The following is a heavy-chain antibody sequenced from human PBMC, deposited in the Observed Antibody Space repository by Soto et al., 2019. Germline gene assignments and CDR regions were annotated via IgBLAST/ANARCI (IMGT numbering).Heavy chain of an antibody. J-gene: IGHJ4*02. D-gene: IGHD4-17*01. CDR1: GFTFSSYA. CDR2: ISGSGGST. Sequence: EVQLLESGGGLVQPGGSLRLSCAASGFTFSSYAMSWVRQAPGKGLEWVSGISGSGGSTYYADSVKGRFTISRDNSKNTLYLQMNSLRAEDTAVYYCATSTTVTPYYFDYWGQGTLVTVSS. CDR3: ATSTTVTPYYFDY. V-gene: IGHV3-23*01.